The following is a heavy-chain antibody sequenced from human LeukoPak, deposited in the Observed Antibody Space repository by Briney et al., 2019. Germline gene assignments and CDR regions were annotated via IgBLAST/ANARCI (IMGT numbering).Heavy chain of an antibody. D-gene: IGHD6-13*01. CDR1: GFTFSSYS. J-gene: IGHJ4*02. CDR2: ISSSSSYI. CDR3: ARDRSSIAAAAGDFDY. Sequence: GGSLRLSCAASGFTFSSYSMNWVRQAPGKGLEWVSSISSSSSYIYYADSVRGRFTISRDNAKNSLYLQMNSLRAEDTAVYYCARDRSSIAAAAGDFDYWGQGTLVTVSS. V-gene: IGHV3-21*01.